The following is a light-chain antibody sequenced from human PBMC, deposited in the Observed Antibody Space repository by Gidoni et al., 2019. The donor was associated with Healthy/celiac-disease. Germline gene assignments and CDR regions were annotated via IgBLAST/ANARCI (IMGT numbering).Light chain of an antibody. J-gene: IGKJ1*01. CDR2: AAS. Sequence: DIQMTQSPSSLSASVGDRVTITCRASQSISSYLNWYQQKQGKAPKLLIYAASSLQSGVPSRFSGSGSGTDFTLTISSLQPEDFATYYCQQSYSTPSWTFXQXTKVEIK. V-gene: IGKV1-39*01. CDR3: QQSYSTPSWT. CDR1: QSISSY.